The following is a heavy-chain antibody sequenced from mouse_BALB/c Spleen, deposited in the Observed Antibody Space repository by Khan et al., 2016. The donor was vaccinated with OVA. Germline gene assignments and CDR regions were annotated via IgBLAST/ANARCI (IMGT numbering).Heavy chain of an antibody. V-gene: IGHV3-6*02. CDR1: GYSITSGYY. Sequence: VQLKQSGPGLVKPSQSLSLTCSATGYSITSGYYWNLIRQLPGNILELMGYKVYDGSNNYNPSLKNRIFFTRDTSKNQFFLQLNSVTTEDTATCYCERGERWFVHWGQGIWVTVFA. CDR2: KVYDGSN. J-gene: IGHJ3*01. CDR3: ERGERWFVH.